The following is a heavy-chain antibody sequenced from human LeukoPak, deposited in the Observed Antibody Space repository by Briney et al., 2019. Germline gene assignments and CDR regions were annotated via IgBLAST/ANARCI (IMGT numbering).Heavy chain of an antibody. Sequence: PSQALSLTCAISGDSVSSKSSAWNCIRHSPSRGLEWLGRTYFRSKWKYDYALAVKSRVTITPDTSKNQFSLQLNSLTPEDTAVYYCARNTADLDFWGQGILVTVSS. CDR2: TYFRSKWKY. J-gene: IGHJ4*02. V-gene: IGHV6-1*01. CDR1: GDSVSSKSSA. D-gene: IGHD2-21*02. CDR3: ARNTADLDF.